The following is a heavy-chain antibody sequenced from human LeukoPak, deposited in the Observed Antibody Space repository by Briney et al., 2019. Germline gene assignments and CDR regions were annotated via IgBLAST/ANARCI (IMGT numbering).Heavy chain of an antibody. CDR3: ARARFYFDY. J-gene: IGHJ4*02. V-gene: IGHV3-7*01. Sequence: GGSLRLSCAASGFTFSNAWMSWVRQAPGKGLEWLANIKPDGSEKYYVDSVKGRFTISRDNAKNSLYLQMNSLSAEDTAVYYCARARFYFDYWGQGTLVTVSS. CDR1: GFTFSNAW. CDR2: IKPDGSEK.